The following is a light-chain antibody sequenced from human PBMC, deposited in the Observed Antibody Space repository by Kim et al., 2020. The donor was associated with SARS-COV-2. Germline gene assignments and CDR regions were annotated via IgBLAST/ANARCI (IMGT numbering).Light chain of an antibody. V-gene: IGLV3-1*01. J-gene: IGLJ1*01. CDR3: QAWDSSTAFL. CDR1: KLGDKY. Sequence: SYELTQPPSVSVSPGQTASITCSGDKLGDKYACWYQQKPGQSPVLVIYQDSKRPSGIPERFSGSNSGNTATLTISGTQAMDEADYYCQAWDSSTAFLFGTGTKVTVL. CDR2: QDS.